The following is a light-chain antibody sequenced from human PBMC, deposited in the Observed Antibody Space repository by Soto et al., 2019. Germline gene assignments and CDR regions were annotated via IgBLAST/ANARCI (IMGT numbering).Light chain of an antibody. CDR3: QHYNSYPIT. Sequence: AMRMTQSPSSLSASTGDRVTITCRASQGISSYLAWYQQKPGKAPKLLIYAASTLQSGVPSRFSGSGSGTEFTLTISSLQPDDFATYYCQHYNSYPITFGQGTRLEIK. J-gene: IGKJ5*01. CDR1: QGISSY. CDR2: AAS. V-gene: IGKV1-8*01.